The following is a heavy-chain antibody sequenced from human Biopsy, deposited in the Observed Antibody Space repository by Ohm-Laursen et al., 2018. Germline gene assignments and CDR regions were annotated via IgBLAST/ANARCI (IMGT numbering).Heavy chain of an antibody. D-gene: IGHD3-3*01. J-gene: IGHJ4*02. V-gene: IGHV4-59*01. Sequence: GTLPLTCNVSGDSISIYYWSWIRQPPGKGLEWIGNFYYSGSTNYNPSLKSRITMSLDRSKSQVSLRMNSVTAADTAVYYCARARIKTSGVLIPETYYFDSWGQGTLVTVSS. CDR1: GDSISIYY. CDR2: FYYSGST. CDR3: ARARIKTSGVLIPETYYFDS.